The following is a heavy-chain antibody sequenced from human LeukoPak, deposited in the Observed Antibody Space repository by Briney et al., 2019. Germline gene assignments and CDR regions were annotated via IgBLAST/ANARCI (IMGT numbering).Heavy chain of an antibody. CDR1: GGSISSYY. V-gene: IGHV4-59*01. D-gene: IGHD3-3*01. CDR2: IYYSGST. Sequence: SETLSLTCTVSGGSISSYYWSWIRQPPGKGLEWIGYIYYSGSTNYNPSLKSRVTISVDTSKNQFSLKLSSVTAADTAVYYCARSGLGLRFLEWSPFDYWGQGTLVTVSS. J-gene: IGHJ4*02. CDR3: ARSGLGLRFLEWSPFDY.